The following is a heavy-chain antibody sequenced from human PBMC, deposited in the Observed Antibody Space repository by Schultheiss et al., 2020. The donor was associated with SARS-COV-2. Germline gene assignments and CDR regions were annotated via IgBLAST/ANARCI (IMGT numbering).Heavy chain of an antibody. CDR2: INSDGSLT. Sequence: GGSLRLSCEASGFTLSGYWMHWVRQAPGKGLMWVSRINSDGSLTEHADSVKGRFTISRDNAKSTLYLQMNSLRDEDTAVYYCARLDSAYYISRSWIDPWGQGTLVTVSS. CDR1: GFTLSGYW. CDR3: ARLDSAYYISRSWIDP. D-gene: IGHD1-26*01. V-gene: IGHV3-74*01. J-gene: IGHJ5*02.